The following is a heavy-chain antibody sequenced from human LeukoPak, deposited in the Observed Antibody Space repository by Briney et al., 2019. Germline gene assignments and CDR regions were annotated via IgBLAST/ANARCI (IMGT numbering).Heavy chain of an antibody. J-gene: IGHJ4*02. CDR3: ARRDC. CDR2: ISSGGSTI. V-gene: IGHV3-48*02. CDR1: GFTFNTHS. Sequence: PGGSLRLSCAASGFTFNTHSMDWVRQAPGKGLEWVAFISSGGSTIYYADSVKGRFTISRDNAKNSLYLQMNSLRDEDTAIYYCARRDCWGQGSLVTVSS.